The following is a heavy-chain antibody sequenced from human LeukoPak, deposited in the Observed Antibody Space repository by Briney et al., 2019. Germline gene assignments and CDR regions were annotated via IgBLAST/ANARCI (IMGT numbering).Heavy chain of an antibody. J-gene: IGHJ6*03. Sequence: PGGSLRLSCVASGFTFYDYGMSWVRQAPGKGLEWVSGINWNGGSIHYVDSVKGRFTISRDNAKNSLYLQMNSLRAEDTALYYCARGNSGYDPDYYYYMDVWGKGTTVTVSS. CDR2: INWNGGSI. CDR1: GFTFYDYG. D-gene: IGHD5-12*01. CDR3: ARGNSGYDPDYYYYMDV. V-gene: IGHV3-20*04.